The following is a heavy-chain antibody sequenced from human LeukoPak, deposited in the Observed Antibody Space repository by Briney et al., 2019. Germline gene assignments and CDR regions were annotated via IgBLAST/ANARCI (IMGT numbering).Heavy chain of an antibody. CDR1: GDSISGSY. Sequence: SETLSLTCTVSGDSISGSYWSWIRQTPAKGLEWIAYIYNSATTNYNPSLKSRVSISVDVPKSQVALKLDSATAADTAVYYCAKLARRDGYLLDYWGKGILVTVSS. CDR3: AKLARRDGYLLDY. V-gene: IGHV4-59*01. D-gene: IGHD5-24*01. J-gene: IGHJ4*02. CDR2: IYNSATT.